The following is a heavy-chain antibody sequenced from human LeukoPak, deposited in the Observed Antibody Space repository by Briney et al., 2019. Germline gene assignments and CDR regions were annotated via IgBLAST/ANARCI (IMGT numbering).Heavy chain of an antibody. D-gene: IGHD3-22*01. V-gene: IGHV3-30*18. CDR2: ISNDGSNK. J-gene: IGHJ4*02. CDR1: GVTFSSYG. Sequence: GRSLRLSCAASGVTFSSYGMHWVRQAPGKGLEWVAVISNDGSNKHYADSVKGRFTISRDNSKNTLYLQMNSLRAEDTAVYYCAKARATYLYDTSGYSALDYWGQGTLVTVSS. CDR3: AKARATYLYDTSGYSALDY.